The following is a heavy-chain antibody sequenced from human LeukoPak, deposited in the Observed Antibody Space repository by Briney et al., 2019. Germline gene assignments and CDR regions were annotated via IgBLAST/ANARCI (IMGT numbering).Heavy chain of an antibody. J-gene: IGHJ4*02. V-gene: IGHV3-11*06. D-gene: IGHD2-15*01. CDR1: GFTFSDYY. CDR2: ISSSSSYT. Sequence: PGGSLRLSCAASGFTFSDYYMSWIRQAPGKGLEWVSYISSSSSYTNYADSVKGRFTISRDNAKNSLYLQMSSLRAEDTAVYYCARESCSGGSCYYFDYWGQGTLVTVSS. CDR3: ARESCSGGSCYYFDY.